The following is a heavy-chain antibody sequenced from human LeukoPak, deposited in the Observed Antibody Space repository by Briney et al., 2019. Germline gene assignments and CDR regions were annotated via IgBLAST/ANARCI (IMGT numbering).Heavy chain of an antibody. CDR2: IDPSDSYT. D-gene: IGHD2-2*01. V-gene: IGHV5-10-1*01. J-gene: IGHJ4*02. CDR1: GYSFTSYW. CDR3: ARRCSSSSCPFEY. Sequence: GESLRISCKGSGYSFTSYWVSWVRQMPGKGLEWMGRIDPSDSYTNYSPSFQGHVTISADKSISTAYLQWSSLKASDTAMYYCARRCSSSSCPFEYWGQGTLVTVSS.